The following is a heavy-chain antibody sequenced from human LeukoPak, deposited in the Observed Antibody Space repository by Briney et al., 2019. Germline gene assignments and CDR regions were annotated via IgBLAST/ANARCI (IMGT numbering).Heavy chain of an antibody. CDR2: ISAYNGNT. CDR1: GYTFTNYG. D-gene: IGHD6-13*01. Sequence: ASVTVSCKASGYTFTNYGISWVRQAPGQGLEWMGWISAYNGNTNYAQKLQGRVTMTTDTSTRTAYMELRSLRSDDTAVYYCARVAAALWFDPWGQGTLVTVSS. V-gene: IGHV1-18*04. J-gene: IGHJ5*02. CDR3: ARVAAALWFDP.